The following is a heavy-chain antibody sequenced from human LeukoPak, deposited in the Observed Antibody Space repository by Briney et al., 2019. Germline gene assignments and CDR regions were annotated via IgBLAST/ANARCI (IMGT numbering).Heavy chain of an antibody. CDR1: GGTFSSYA. D-gene: IGHD5-18*01. V-gene: IGHV1-18*01. Sequence: ASVKVSCKASGGTFSSYAISWVRQAPGQGLEWMGWISAYNGNTNYAQKLQGRVTMTTDTSTSTAYMELRSLRSDDTAVYYCARLWIQLWSRPDAFDIWGQGTMVTVS. CDR3: ARLWIQLWSRPDAFDI. CDR2: ISAYNGNT. J-gene: IGHJ3*02.